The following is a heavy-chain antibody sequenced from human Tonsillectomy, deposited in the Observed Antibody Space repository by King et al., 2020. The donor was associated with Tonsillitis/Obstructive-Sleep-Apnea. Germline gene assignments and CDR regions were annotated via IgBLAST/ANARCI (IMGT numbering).Heavy chain of an antibody. CDR1: GFSVNNNY. CDR3: ARGWFFDY. CDR2: IYSSGST. V-gene: IGHV3-53*01. D-gene: IGHD6-19*01. Sequence: VQLVESGGGLIQPGGSLRLSCAVSGFSVNNNYMSWVRQAPGQGLEWASVIYSSGSTYYTDSVKGRFTISRDNSKNTLYLQMNSLRAEDTAVYYCARGWFFDYWGQGTLVAVSS. J-gene: IGHJ4*02.